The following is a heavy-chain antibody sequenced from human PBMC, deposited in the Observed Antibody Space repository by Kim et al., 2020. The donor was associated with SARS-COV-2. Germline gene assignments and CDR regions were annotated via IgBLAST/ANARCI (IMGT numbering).Heavy chain of an antibody. Sequence: GGSLRLSCAASGFTFSSYGMHWVRQAPGKGLEWVAVISYDGSNKYYADSVKGRFTISRDNSKNTLYLQMNSLRAEDTAVYYCAKERMVAAALTYYYYGM. D-gene: IGHD6-13*01. V-gene: IGHV3-30*18. CDR1: GFTFSSYG. CDR2: ISYDGSNK. J-gene: IGHJ6*01. CDR3: AKERMVAAALTYYYYGM.